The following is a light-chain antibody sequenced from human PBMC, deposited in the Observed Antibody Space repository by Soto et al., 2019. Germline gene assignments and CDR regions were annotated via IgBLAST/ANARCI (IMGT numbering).Light chain of an antibody. J-gene: IGKJ1*01. CDR2: KAS. V-gene: IGKV1-5*03. CDR1: QTFSSW. Sequence: DIQMTQSPSTLSAYVGDRVTITCRASQTFSSWLAWYQQKPGKAPKLLIYKASTLKSGVPSRFSGSGSGTEFTLTISSLQPDDFATYYCQHYNSYSEAFGQGTKVDIK. CDR3: QHYNSYSEA.